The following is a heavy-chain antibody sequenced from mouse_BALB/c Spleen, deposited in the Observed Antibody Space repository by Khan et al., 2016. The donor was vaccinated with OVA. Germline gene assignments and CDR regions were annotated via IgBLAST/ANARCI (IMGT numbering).Heavy chain of an antibody. CDR3: ARKNYYGYAMDY. D-gene: IGHD1-1*01. J-gene: IGHJ4*01. CDR1: GYSITSDYA. Sequence: EVQLQESGPGLVKPSQSLSLTCTVTGYSITSDYAWDWIRQFPGNKLEWMGYISYGGSTSHNPSLKSRISITRDTSKNQFFLQLNSVTTEDTATYYCARKNYYGYAMDYWGQGTSVTVSS. V-gene: IGHV3-2*02. CDR2: ISYGGST.